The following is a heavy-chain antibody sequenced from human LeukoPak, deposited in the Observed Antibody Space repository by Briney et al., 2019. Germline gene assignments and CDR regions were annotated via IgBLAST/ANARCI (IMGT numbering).Heavy chain of an antibody. Sequence: GGSLRLSCVASGLTFRSHWMSWVRQAPGKGLEWVANIKSDGSEKYYVDSVEGRFTISRDNAKNSLFLQMNSLRAEDTAAYYCARDPAWGALDYWGQGTLVTVSS. J-gene: IGHJ4*02. V-gene: IGHV3-7*01. D-gene: IGHD3-16*01. CDR2: IKSDGSEK. CDR1: GLTFRSHW. CDR3: ARDPAWGALDY.